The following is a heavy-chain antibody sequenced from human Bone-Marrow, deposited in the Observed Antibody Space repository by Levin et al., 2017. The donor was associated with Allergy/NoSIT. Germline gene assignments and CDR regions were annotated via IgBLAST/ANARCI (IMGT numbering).Heavy chain of an antibody. CDR3: AKDEGRSKPYYFDY. CDR2: ISGNGGST. CDR1: GFTFSNYA. Sequence: GGSLRLSCAASGFTFSNYAMSWVRQAPGKGLEWVSAISGNGGSTSYADSVKGRFTISRDNSKNTLYLQMNSLRAEDTAIYYCAKDEGRSKPYYFDYWGQGTLVTISS. J-gene: IGHJ4*02. V-gene: IGHV3-23*01.